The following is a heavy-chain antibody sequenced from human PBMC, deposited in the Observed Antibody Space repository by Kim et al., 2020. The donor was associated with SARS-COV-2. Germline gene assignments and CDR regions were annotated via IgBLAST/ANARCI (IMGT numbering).Heavy chain of an antibody. CDR3: ARRGYGCGQLHY. D-gene: IGHD5-12*01. J-gene: IGHJ4*02. CDR1: GGSISSSSYY. CDR2: ISSSGST. Sequence: SETLSLTCTVSGGSISSSSYYWGWIRQPPGKGLEWIGSISSSGSTYYNPSLKSRVTISVDTSKNQFSLKLTSVTAADTAVYYCARRGYGCGQLHYCGQGT. V-gene: IGHV4-39*01.